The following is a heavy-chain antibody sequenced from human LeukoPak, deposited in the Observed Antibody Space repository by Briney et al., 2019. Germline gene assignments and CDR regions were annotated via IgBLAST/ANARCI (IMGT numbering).Heavy chain of an antibody. J-gene: IGHJ4*02. Sequence: GGALRLSCAPSGLTLSTYTMNGVAQAPGRGGEGVSSISSRGDYIYYADSVKGRFTISRDNAKNSLFLQMNSLRAEDTAVYYCARDSSDFDYWGQGTLVTVSS. CDR2: ISSRGDYI. D-gene: IGHD6-19*01. CDR1: GLTLSTYT. V-gene: IGHV3-21*01. CDR3: ARDSSDFDY.